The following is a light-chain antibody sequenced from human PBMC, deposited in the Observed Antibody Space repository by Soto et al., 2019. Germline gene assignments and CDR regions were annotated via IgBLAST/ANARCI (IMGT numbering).Light chain of an antibody. CDR3: QQYGSSTFT. CDR1: QSVNSN. V-gene: IGKV3-15*01. J-gene: IGKJ3*01. CDR2: GAS. Sequence: EIVMTQSPATLSVSPGESATLSCRASQSVNSNLAWYQHIPGQAPRLLIYGASTRATGIPARFSGSGSGTDFTLTISRLEPEDFAVYYCQQYGSSTFTFGPGTTVDIK.